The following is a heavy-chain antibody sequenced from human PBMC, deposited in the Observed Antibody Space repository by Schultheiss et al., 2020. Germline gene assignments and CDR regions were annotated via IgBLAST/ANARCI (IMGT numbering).Heavy chain of an antibody. CDR1: GGSISSGGYY. D-gene: IGHD4-17*01. Sequence: SETLSLTCTVSGGSISSGGYYWSWIRQHPGKGLEWIGYIHYSGSTNYHPSLKSRVTMSVDTSKNQFSLKLSSVTAADTAVYYCAREDYGDYRGYYYGMDVWGQGNTGTVSS. CDR2: IHYSGST. J-gene: IGHJ6*02. V-gene: IGHV4-31*03. CDR3: AREDYGDYRGYYYGMDV.